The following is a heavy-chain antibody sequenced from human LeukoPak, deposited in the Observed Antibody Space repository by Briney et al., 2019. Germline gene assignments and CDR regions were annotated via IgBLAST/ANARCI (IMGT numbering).Heavy chain of an antibody. V-gene: IGHV4-34*01. CDR2: INHSGST. CDR1: GGSFSGYY. J-gene: IGHJ5*02. Sequence: SETLSLTCAVYGGSFSGYYWSWIRQPPGKGLEWIGEINHSGSTNYNPSPKSRVTISVDTSKNQFSLKLSSVTAADTAVYYCARGSQDIVVVPAARHGWWFDPWGQGTLVTVSS. CDR3: ARGSQDIVVVPAARHGWWFDP. D-gene: IGHD2-2*01.